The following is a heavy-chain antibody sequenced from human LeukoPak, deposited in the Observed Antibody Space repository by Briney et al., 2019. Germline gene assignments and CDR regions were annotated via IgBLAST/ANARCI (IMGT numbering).Heavy chain of an antibody. D-gene: IGHD5-18*01. CDR1: GGSISSGGYS. CDR2: VYHSGST. CDR3: ARVRYSYGALDY. V-gene: IGHV4-30-2*01. Sequence: SQTLSLTCAVSGGSISSGGYSWSWIRQPPGKGLEWIGYVYHSGSTYYNPSLKSRVTISVDRSKNQFSLKLSSVTAADTAVYYCARVRYSYGALDYWGQGTLVTVSS. J-gene: IGHJ4*02.